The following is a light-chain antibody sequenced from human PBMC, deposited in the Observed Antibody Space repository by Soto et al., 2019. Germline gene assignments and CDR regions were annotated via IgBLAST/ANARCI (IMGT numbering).Light chain of an antibody. V-gene: IGKV3-20*01. Sequence: EIVLPRSPGTLSLSPGERATPTCRASQSVSNHYLAGDQQKPGPAPWLIRDWASHRATGIPDRFSGSGSGTDFTLTSSRLEPEDFAVFYCQHYDRVPSTFGPGTRLDIK. J-gene: IGKJ5*01. CDR3: QHYDRVPST. CDR1: QSVSNHY. CDR2: WAS.